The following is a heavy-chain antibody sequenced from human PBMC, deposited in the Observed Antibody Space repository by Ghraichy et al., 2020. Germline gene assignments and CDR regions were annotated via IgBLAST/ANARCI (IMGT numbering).Heavy chain of an antibody. Sequence: SETLSLTCAVYGGSFSGYSWSWIRQPPGKGLEWIGEINHSGSTNYNPSLKSRVTISVDTSKNQFSLKLSSVTAADTALYSCARGRQWLVPDYWGQGTLVTVSS. CDR3: ARGRQWLVPDY. CDR1: GGSFSGYS. V-gene: IGHV4-34*01. D-gene: IGHD6-19*01. CDR2: INHSGST. J-gene: IGHJ4*02.